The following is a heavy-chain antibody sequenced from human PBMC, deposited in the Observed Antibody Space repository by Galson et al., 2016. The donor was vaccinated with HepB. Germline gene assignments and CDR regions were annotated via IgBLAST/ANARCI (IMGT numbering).Heavy chain of an antibody. CDR3: AKEGRLGDGLDV. V-gene: IGHV3-23*01. CDR2: ISGSGGGA. Sequence: SLRLSCAASGFTFRSYGMNWVRQAPGKGLEWVSGISGSGGGAYYGDSVKGRLTISRDNSKNTLHLQINSLRAEDTAVYYCAKEGRLGDGLDVWGQGTTVTVSS. CDR1: GFTFRSYG. D-gene: IGHD3-10*01. J-gene: IGHJ6*02.